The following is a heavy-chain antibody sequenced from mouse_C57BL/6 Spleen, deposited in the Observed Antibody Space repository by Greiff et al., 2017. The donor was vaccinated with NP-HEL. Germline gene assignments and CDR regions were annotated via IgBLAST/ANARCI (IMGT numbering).Heavy chain of an antibody. CDR1: GYTFTSYW. D-gene: IGHD1-1*01. CDR3: ARGGYGSSYGYFDV. V-gene: IGHV1-7*01. CDR2: INPSSGYT. J-gene: IGHJ1*03. Sequence: QVQLQQSGAELAKPGASVKLSCKASGYTFTSYWMHWVKQRPGQGLEWIGYINPSSGYTKYNPKFKDKATLTADKSSSTADRPLSSLTYEYSAVYYCARGGYGSSYGYFDVWGTGTTVTVSS.